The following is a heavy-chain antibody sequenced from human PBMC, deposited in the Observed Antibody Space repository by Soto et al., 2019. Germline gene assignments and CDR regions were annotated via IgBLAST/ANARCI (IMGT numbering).Heavy chain of an antibody. CDR1: GGSISGSNW. V-gene: IGHV4-4*02. CDR2: IYHSGST. CDR3: ASGYDILTSWALDY. D-gene: IGHD3-9*01. J-gene: IGHJ4*02. Sequence: PSETLSLTCAVSGGSISGSNWWSWVRQPPGKGLEWIGEIYHSGSTNYNPSLKSRVTISVDKSKNQFSLKLSSVTAADTAVYYCASGYDILTSWALDYWGQGTLVTVSS.